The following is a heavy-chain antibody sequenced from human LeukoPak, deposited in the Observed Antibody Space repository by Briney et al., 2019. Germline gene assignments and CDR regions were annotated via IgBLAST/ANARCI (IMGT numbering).Heavy chain of an antibody. Sequence: PGRSLRLSCAASGFTFSSYAMHWVRQAPGKGLEWVAVISYDGSNKYYADSVKGRFTISRDNSKNTLYLQMNSLRAEDTAVYYCAREAEYCSSTSCPFDYWGQGTLVTVSS. J-gene: IGHJ4*02. CDR2: ISYDGSNK. CDR3: AREAEYCSSTSCPFDY. CDR1: GFTFSSYA. D-gene: IGHD2-2*01. V-gene: IGHV3-30-3*01.